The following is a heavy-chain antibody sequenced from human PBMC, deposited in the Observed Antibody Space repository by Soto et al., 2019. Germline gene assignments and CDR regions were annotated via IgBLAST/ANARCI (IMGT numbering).Heavy chain of an antibody. Sequence: SETLSLTCGVSRGSVSRDNWWSCVRQSPGKGLEWIGEVHYYGGTNYNPSLESRVTISVDTSRNEFSLRLNSVTAADTAIYYCTKNSAYALDYWGQGILVTVSS. J-gene: IGHJ4*02. CDR2: VHYYGGT. CDR1: RGSVSRDNW. V-gene: IGHV4-4*02. CDR3: TKNSAYALDY. D-gene: IGHD4-17*01.